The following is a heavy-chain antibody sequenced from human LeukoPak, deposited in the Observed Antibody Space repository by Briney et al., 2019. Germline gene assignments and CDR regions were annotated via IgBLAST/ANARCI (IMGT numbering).Heavy chain of an antibody. D-gene: IGHD3-10*01. V-gene: IGHV3-33*01. CDR3: ARDDIVRTASLYAFDI. CDR2: IWYDGSNK. CDR1: GFTFSSYG. Sequence: GRSLRLSCAASGFTFSSYGMHWVRQAPGKGLEWVAVIWYDGSNKYYADSVKGRFTISRDNSQNTLYLQMNSLRAEDTAVYYCARDDIVRTASLYAFDIWGQGTMVTVSS. J-gene: IGHJ3*02.